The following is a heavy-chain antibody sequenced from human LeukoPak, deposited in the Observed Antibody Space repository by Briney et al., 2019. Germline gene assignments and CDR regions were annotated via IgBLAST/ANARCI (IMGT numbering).Heavy chain of an antibody. V-gene: IGHV3-48*01. CDR1: GFTFSSYS. J-gene: IGHJ6*03. CDR2: ISSSSSTI. Sequence: GGSLRLSCAASGFTFSSYSMNWVRQAPGEGLEWVSYISSSSSTIYYADSVKGRFTISRDNAKNSLYLQMNSLRAEDTAVYYCARDDTYKSYYYMDVWGKGTTVTVSS. D-gene: IGHD5-24*01. CDR3: ARDDTYKSYYYMDV.